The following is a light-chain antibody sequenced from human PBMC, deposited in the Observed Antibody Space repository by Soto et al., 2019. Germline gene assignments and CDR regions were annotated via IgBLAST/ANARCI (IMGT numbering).Light chain of an antibody. J-gene: IGKJ3*01. V-gene: IGKV3-20*01. Sequence: EIGLTQSPGTLSLSPGERATLSCRASRSVSSNNLAWYQQRPGQAPRVVIYGASTRATGIPERFSGSGSGTDFTLTISRLEPEDFAVYYCQPYGRSPFPFGPGTKVDIK. CDR3: QPYGRSPFP. CDR1: RSVSSNN. CDR2: GAS.